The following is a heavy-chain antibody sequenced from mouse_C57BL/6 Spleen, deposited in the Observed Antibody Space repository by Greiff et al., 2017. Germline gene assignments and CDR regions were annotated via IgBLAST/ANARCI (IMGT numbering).Heavy chain of an antibody. CDR1: GFTFSSYA. CDR3: TRATTVVAPFDY. D-gene: IGHD1-1*01. V-gene: IGHV5-9-1*02. CDR2: ISSGGDYI. J-gene: IGHJ2*01. Sequence: EVMLVESGEGLVKPGGSLKLSCAASGFTFSSYAMSWVRQTPEKRLEWVAYISSGGDYIYYADTVKGRFTISRDNARNTLYLQMSSLKSEDTAMYYCTRATTVVAPFDYWGQGTTLTVSS.